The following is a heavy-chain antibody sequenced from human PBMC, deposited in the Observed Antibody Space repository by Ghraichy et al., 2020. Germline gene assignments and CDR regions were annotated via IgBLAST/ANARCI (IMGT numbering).Heavy chain of an antibody. V-gene: IGHV3-66*01. CDR3: AGDPGLSNGCNY. Sequence: GESLNISCAASGFTVSDTFMNWFRQAPGKGLEWVSIIYRDGSTYYADPVKGRLTISRDNSNNTLYLQMNSLRVEDTAVYYCAGDPGLSNGCNYWDQGTLVHVAS. CDR1: GFTVSDTF. D-gene: IGHD2/OR15-2a*01. CDR2: IYRDGST. J-gene: IGHJ1*01.